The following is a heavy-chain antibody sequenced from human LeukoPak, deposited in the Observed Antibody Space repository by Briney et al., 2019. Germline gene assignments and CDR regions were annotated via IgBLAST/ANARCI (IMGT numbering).Heavy chain of an antibody. V-gene: IGHV3-64*01. CDR1: GFTFSSYA. J-gene: IGHJ4*02. CDR2: ISSNGGST. D-gene: IGHD6-19*01. CDR3: AQRTQWLVLDY. Sequence: GGSLRLSCAASGFTFSSYAMHWVRQAPGKGLEYVSAISSNGGSTYYANSVKGRFTISRDNSKNTLYLQMNSLRAEDTAVYYCAQRTQWLVLDYWGQGTLVTVSS.